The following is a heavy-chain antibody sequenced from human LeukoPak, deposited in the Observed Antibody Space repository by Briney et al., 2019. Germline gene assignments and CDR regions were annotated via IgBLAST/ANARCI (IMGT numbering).Heavy chain of an antibody. J-gene: IGHJ4*02. V-gene: IGHV3-21*01. CDR3: ARHDYGDYVPDY. CDR1: GFTFSSYS. D-gene: IGHD4-17*01. CDR2: ISSSSSYI. Sequence: GGSLRLSCAAPGFTFSSYSMNWVRQAPGKGLEWVSSISSSSSYIYYADSVKGRFTISRDNAKNSLYLQMNSLRAEDTAVYYCARHDYGDYVPDYWGQGTLVTVSS.